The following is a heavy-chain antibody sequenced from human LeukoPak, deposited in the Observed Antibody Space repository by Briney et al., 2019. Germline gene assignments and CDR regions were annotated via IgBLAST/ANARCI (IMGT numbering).Heavy chain of an antibody. V-gene: IGHV3-33*01. Sequence: GGSLRLSCAASGFTFSSYGMHWVRQAPGKGLEWVAVIWYDGSNKYYADSVKGRFTISRDNSKNTLYLQMNSLRAEDTAVYYCARCRNYVPFDYWGQGTLVTVSS. J-gene: IGHJ4*02. CDR2: IWYDGSNK. CDR1: GFTFSSYG. D-gene: IGHD1-7*01. CDR3: ARCRNYVPFDY.